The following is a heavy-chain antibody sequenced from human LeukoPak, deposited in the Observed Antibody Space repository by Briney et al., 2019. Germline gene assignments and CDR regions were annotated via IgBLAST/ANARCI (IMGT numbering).Heavy chain of an antibody. CDR3: ARDPIAVAGHFDY. J-gene: IGHJ4*02. CDR2: IWYDGGNK. V-gene: IGHV3-33*01. CDR1: GFTFSSYG. Sequence: GGSLRLSCAESGFTFSSYGMRGVRQAPGKGLWWGAVIWYDGGNKYYADSVKGRFTISRDNSKNTLYLQMNSLRAEDTAVYYCARDPIAVAGHFDYWGQGTLVTVSS. D-gene: IGHD6-19*01.